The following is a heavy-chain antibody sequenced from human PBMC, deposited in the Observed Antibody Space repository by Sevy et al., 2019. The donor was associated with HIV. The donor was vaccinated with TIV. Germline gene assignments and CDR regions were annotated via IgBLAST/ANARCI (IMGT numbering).Heavy chain of an antibody. J-gene: IGHJ4*02. D-gene: IGHD6-13*01. CDR2: ISYDGSNK. V-gene: IGHV3-30*04. Sequence: GGSLRLSCAASGFIFSSNAMHWVRQAPGKGLEWVSVISYDGSNKEYADSVKGRFTISRDNAKNTLYLQMNSPRPEDTAVYYCARVPGAVIAAGPYHFDYWGQGTLVTVS. CDR1: GFIFSSNA. CDR3: ARVPGAVIAAGPYHFDY.